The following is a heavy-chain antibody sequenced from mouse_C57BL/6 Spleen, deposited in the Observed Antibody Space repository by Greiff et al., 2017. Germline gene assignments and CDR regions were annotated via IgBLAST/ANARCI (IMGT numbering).Heavy chain of an antibody. V-gene: IGHV3-6*01. CDR2: ISYDGSN. CDR3: ARSDLMRGYAMDY. CDR1: GYSITSGYY. Sequence: DVKLVESGPGLVKPSQSLSLTCSVTGYSITSGYYWNWIRQFPGNKLEWMGYISYDGSNNYNPSLKNRISITRDTSKNQFFLKLNSVTTEDTATYYCARSDLMRGYAMDYWGQGTSVTVSS. D-gene: IGHD2-3*01. J-gene: IGHJ4*01.